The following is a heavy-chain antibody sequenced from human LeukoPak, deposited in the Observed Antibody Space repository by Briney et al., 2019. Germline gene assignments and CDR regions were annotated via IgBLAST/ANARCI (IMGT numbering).Heavy chain of an antibody. V-gene: IGHV4-4*07. CDR2: LYPSGSS. D-gene: IGHD3-10*01. Sequence: SGTLSLTCTVSGASISPYYWNWIRQPAGKGLEWIGRLYPSGSSDQNPSLKSRVSISVGTSSNQFSLRVTSVAAADTATYYCARDLSGSLYFDYWGQGILVTVSA. CDR1: GASISPYY. J-gene: IGHJ4*02. CDR3: ARDLSGSLYFDY.